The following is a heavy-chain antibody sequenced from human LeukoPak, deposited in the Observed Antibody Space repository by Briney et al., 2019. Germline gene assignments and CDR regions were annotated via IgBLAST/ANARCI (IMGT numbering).Heavy chain of an antibody. CDR1: GFSFSDYG. CDR3: ARDPRLHSDAFDI. D-gene: IGHD5-12*01. V-gene: IGHV3-23*01. J-gene: IGHJ3*02. CDR2: ISGSGYRT. Sequence: PGGSLRLSCAASGFSFSDYGMSWVRQAPGKGLEWVSAISGSGYRTYYADSVKGRFSISRDNAKNSLYLQMNSLRAEDTAVYYCARDPRLHSDAFDIWGQGTMVTVSS.